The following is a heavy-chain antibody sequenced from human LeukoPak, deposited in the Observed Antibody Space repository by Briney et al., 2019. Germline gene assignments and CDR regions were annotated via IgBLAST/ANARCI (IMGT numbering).Heavy chain of an antibody. V-gene: IGHV3-48*03. CDR1: GFTFSSYE. CDR3: ARVLVVPAATGYYFDY. Sequence: SGGSLRLSCAASGFTFSSYEMNWVRQAPGKGLEWVSYISSSGSTIYYADSVKGRFTISRDNAKNSLYLQMNSLRAEDTAVYYCARVLVVPAATGYYFDYWGQGTLSPSPQ. CDR2: ISSSGSTI. J-gene: IGHJ4*02. D-gene: IGHD2-2*01.